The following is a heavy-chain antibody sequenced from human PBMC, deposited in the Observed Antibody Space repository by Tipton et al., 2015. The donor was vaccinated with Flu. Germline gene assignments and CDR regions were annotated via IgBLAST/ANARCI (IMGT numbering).Heavy chain of an antibody. Sequence: LVKPTQTLTLTCTFSGFSLSTSGVGVGWIRQPPGKALEWLALIYWDDDKRYSPSLKSRLTITKDTSKNQVVLTMTNMDPVDTATYYCAHTQDIVATVDFDYWGQGTLVTVSS. CDR2: IYWDDDK. CDR3: AHTQDIVATVDFDY. D-gene: IGHD5-12*01. CDR1: GFSLSTSGVG. V-gene: IGHV2-5*02. J-gene: IGHJ4*02.